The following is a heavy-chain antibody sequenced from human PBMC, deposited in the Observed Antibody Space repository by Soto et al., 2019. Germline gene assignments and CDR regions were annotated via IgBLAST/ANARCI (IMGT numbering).Heavy chain of an antibody. V-gene: IGHV4-4*02. Sequence: QVQLHESGPGLVKPSGTLSLTCAVSGDSISTSNYWSWVRQPPGKGLEWIGEIYGSGGTTYNPSLKNRVTISVDKSKNHFSLYLNSVTAADTAVYYCTRSGGMYALHSWGQGTLVIVSS. CDR3: TRSGGMYALHS. CDR1: GDSISTSNY. D-gene: IGHD6-19*01. CDR2: IYGSGGT. J-gene: IGHJ4*02.